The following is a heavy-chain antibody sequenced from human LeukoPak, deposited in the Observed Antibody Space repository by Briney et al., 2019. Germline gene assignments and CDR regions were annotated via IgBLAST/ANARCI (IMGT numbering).Heavy chain of an antibody. J-gene: IGHJ5*02. CDR2: IYYSGST. CDR3: ARYLETIAVAGIPQASFDP. D-gene: IGHD6-19*01. V-gene: IGHV4-31*03. CDR1: GGSISSGGYY. Sequence: SQTLSLTCTVSGGSISSGGYYWSWIRQHPGKGLEWIGYIYYSGSTYYNPSLKSRVTISVDTSKNQFSLKLSSVTAADTAVYYCARYLETIAVAGIPQASFDPWGQGTLVTVSS.